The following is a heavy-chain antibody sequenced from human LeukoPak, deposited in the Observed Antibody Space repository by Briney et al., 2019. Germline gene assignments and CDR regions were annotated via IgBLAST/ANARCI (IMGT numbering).Heavy chain of an antibody. CDR2: IKQDGSEK. D-gene: IGHD3-16*01. CDR3: VRDGGTDWYDP. CDR1: GFSISDYW. Sequence: GGSLRLSCAASGFSISDYWMTWVRQAPGKGLEWVANIKQDGSEKTYVDSVKGRFTISRDSAKNSIFLQMNSLRVEDMAIYYCVRDGGTDWYDPWGQGTLVSVSS. V-gene: IGHV3-7*01. J-gene: IGHJ5*02.